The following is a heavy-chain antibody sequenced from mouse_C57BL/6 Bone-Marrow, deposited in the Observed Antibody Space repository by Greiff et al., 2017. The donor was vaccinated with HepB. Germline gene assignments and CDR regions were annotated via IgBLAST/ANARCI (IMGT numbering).Heavy chain of an antibody. CDR3: AKTLSGYSGAY. Sequence: VQLQQPGAELVKPGASVKLSCKASGYTFTSYWMQWVKQRPGQGLEWIGEIDPSDSYTNYNQKFKGKATLTVDTSSSTAYMQLSSLTSEDSAVYYCAKTLSGYSGAYWGQGTLVTVSA. V-gene: IGHV1-50*01. CDR1: GYTFTSYW. D-gene: IGHD3-2*02. J-gene: IGHJ3*01. CDR2: IDPSDSYT.